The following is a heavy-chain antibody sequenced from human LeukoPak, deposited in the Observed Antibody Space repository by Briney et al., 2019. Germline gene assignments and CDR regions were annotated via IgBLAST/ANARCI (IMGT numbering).Heavy chain of an antibody. D-gene: IGHD1-7*01. Sequence: SGGSLRLSCGASGFTFRNYAMSWVRQAPGKGLEWVSAISGSGTTTHYADSVKGRFTVSRDNSKNTVFLQMHSLGAEDTAVYYCSKGETDTGTLTHVYWGPGTLVTVS. V-gene: IGHV3-23*01. J-gene: IGHJ4*02. CDR2: ISGSGTTT. CDR1: GFTFRNYA. CDR3: SKGETDTGTLTHVY.